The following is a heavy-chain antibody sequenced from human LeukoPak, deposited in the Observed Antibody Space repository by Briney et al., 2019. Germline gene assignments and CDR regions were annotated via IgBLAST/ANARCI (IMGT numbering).Heavy chain of an antibody. D-gene: IGHD5-12*01. CDR3: ARSVATFRSYYYCGMDV. J-gene: IGHJ6*02. V-gene: IGHV1-18*01. Sequence: ASVKVSCKASGYTFTSYGISWVRQAPGQGLEWMGWISAYNGNTNYAQKLQGRVTMTTDTSTSTAYMELRSLRSDDTAVYYCARSVATFRSYYYCGMDVWGQGTTVTASS. CDR2: ISAYNGNT. CDR1: GYTFTSYG.